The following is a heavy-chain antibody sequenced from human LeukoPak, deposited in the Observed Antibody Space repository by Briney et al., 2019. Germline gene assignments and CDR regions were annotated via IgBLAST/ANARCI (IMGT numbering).Heavy chain of an antibody. CDR1: GFAFSGYP. V-gene: IGHV3-21*06. CDR2: ITSSSAYI. J-gene: IGHJ3*02. Sequence: GESLKISCAASGFAFSGYPMNWVRQAPGKGLEWVSSITSSSAYIYYTDSVKGRFTVSRDNAKNSLYLQMDSLRVDDTAVYYCASNQYCSSTSCYLGAFDMWGQGTMVTVSS. D-gene: IGHD2-2*01. CDR3: ASNQYCSSTSCYLGAFDM.